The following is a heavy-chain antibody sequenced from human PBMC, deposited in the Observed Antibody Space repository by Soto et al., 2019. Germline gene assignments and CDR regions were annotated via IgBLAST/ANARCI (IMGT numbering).Heavy chain of an antibody. J-gene: IGHJ4*02. Sequence: QVQLVQSGAEVKKPGASVKVSCKASGYTFTSYAMHWVRQAPGQRLEWMGWINAGNGNTKYSQKFQGRVTITTDTSASTAYMELSSLRSEDTAVYYCARDFSWFGELIASDYWGQGTLVTVSS. CDR3: ARDFSWFGELIASDY. CDR2: INAGNGNT. D-gene: IGHD3-10*01. V-gene: IGHV1-3*01. CDR1: GYTFTSYA.